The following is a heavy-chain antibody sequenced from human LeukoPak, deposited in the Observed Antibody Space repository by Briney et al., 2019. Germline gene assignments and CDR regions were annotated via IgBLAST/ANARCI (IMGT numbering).Heavy chain of an antibody. Sequence: SVKVSCKASGGTFSSYAISWVRQAPGQGLEWMGRSIPILGIANYAQKFQGRVTITADKSTSTAYMELSSLRSEDTAVYYCACRKKTTNDAFDIWGQGTMVTVSS. CDR1: GGTFSSYA. CDR3: ACRKKTTNDAFDI. J-gene: IGHJ3*02. CDR2: SIPILGIA. V-gene: IGHV1-69*04. D-gene: IGHD4-17*01.